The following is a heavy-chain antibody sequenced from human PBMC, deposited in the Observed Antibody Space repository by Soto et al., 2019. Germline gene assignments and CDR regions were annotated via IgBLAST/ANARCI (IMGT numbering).Heavy chain of an antibody. Sequence: EVQLVESGGGLVQPGGSLRLSCAASGFTFSNYWMHWVRQPPGKGLLWVSRINPDGSSTNYAGSVDGRFTVSRDNSMNTIYLQMTSLPDGATAEYYCVWGTSDWYGIDFWGQGTLVTVAS. CDR1: GFTFSNYW. CDR2: INPDGSST. D-gene: IGHD3-9*01. J-gene: IGHJ4*02. CDR3: VWGTSDWYGIDF. V-gene: IGHV3-74*01.